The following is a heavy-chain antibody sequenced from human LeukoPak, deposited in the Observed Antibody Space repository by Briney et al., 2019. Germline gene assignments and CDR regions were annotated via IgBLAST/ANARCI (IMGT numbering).Heavy chain of an antibody. J-gene: IGHJ4*02. Sequence: GGSLRLSCAASGFTSSSYGMHWVRQAPGRGLEWVANIKQDGSETSYVTSVRGRFTISRDNAKNSLYLQMNNLRVEDTAVYFCAREEVKSFDNWGQGTLVTVSS. CDR3: AREEVKSFDN. CDR2: IKQDGSET. V-gene: IGHV3-7*03. CDR1: GFTSSSYG.